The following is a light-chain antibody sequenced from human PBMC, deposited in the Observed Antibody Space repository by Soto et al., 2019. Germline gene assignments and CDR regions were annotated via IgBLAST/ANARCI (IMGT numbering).Light chain of an antibody. CDR1: QSVSSRH. CDR2: GSS. V-gene: IGKV3-20*01. CDR3: QQYGYSRT. J-gene: IGKJ1*01. Sequence: EIVLTQSPGTLSLSPGERATLSCRASQSVSSRHLAWYQQKPGQAPRLLIYGSSSRATDIPDRFSGSGSGTDFTLTISTLEPEDFAIYYCQQYGYSRTFGQGTKVDIK.